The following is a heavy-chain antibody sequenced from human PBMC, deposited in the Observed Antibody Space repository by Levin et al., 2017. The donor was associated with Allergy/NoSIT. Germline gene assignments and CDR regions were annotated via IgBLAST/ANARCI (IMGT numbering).Heavy chain of an antibody. Sequence: GESLKISCAASGFTFSSYAMSWVRQAPGKGLEWVSAISGSGGSTYYADSVKGRFTISRDNSKNTLYLQMNSLRAEDTAVYYCAKDVQGRLPYYYYYYMDVWGKGTTVTVSS. CDR2: ISGSGGST. CDR3: AKDVQGRLPYYYYYYMDV. J-gene: IGHJ6*03. V-gene: IGHV3-23*01. CDR1: GFTFSSYA. D-gene: IGHD6-25*01.